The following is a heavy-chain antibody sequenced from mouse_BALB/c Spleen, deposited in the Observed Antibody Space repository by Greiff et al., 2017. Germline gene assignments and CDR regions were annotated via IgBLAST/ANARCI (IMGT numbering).Heavy chain of an antibody. CDR3: ARIYYDYEGAMDY. CDR1: GFSLTSYG. D-gene: IGHD2-4*01. CDR2: IWAGGST. V-gene: IGHV2-9*02. Sequence: VKVVESGPGLVAPSQSLSITCTVSGFSLTSYGVHWVRQPPGKGLEWLGVIWAGGSTNYNSALMSRLSISKDNSKSQVFLKMNSLQTDDTAMYYCARIYYDYEGAMDYWGQGTSVNGSS. J-gene: IGHJ4*01.